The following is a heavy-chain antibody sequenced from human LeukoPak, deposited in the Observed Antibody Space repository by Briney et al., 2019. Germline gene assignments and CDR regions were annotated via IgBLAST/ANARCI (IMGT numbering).Heavy chain of an antibody. D-gene: IGHD2-2*01. CDR3: ARVGYQLPLGGWFDP. J-gene: IGHJ5*02. CDR2: INHSGST. V-gene: IGHV4-39*07. Sequence: PSETLSLTCTVSGDSITSSSYYWGWIRQPPGKGLEWIAEINHSGSTNYNPSLKSRVTISVDTSKNQFSLKLSSVTAADTAVYYCARVGYQLPLGGWFDPWGQGTLVTVSS. CDR1: GDSITSSSYY.